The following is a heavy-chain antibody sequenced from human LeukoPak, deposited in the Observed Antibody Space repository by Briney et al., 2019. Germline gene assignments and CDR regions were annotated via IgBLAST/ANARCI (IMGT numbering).Heavy chain of an antibody. V-gene: IGHV4-34*01. CDR3: ARCIVVVPAASYGMDV. J-gene: IGHJ6*02. CDR1: GGSFSGYY. D-gene: IGHD2-2*01. CDR2: INHSGST. Sequence: SETLSLTCAVYGGSFSGYYWSWIRQPPGKGLEWIGEINHSGSTNYNPSLESRVTISVDTSKNQFSLKLSSVTAADTAVYYCARCIVVVPAASYGMDVWGQGTTVTVSS.